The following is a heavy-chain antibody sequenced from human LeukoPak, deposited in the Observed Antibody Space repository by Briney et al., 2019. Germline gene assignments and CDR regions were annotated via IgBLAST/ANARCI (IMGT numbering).Heavy chain of an antibody. V-gene: IGHV5-51*01. Sequence: GESLQISCKASGYTFTNFWIGWVRQVPGKGLEWMGIIYPGDSDTRYSPSFQGQVTISADTSISTAYLQWSSLKASDSAMYYCVRHGLGSSWFGFDYWGQGTLVTVSS. D-gene: IGHD6-13*01. CDR3: VRHGLGSSWFGFDY. CDR2: IYPGDSDT. CDR1: GYTFTNFW. J-gene: IGHJ4*02.